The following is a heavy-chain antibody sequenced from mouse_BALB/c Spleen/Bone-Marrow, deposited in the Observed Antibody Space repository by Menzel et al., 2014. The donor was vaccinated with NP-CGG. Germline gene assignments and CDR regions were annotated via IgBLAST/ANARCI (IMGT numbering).Heavy chain of an antibody. J-gene: IGHJ3*01. V-gene: IGHV14-3*02. Sequence: VQLQQSGAELVKPGASVKLSCTASGFNIKDTYMHWVKQRPEQGLEWIGRIDPANGNTKYDPKFQGKATITTDTSSNTAYLQLSSLTSEDTAVYYCARWAHYDYDGAGFAYWGQGTLFTVSA. CDR3: ARWAHYDYDGAGFAY. CDR2: IDPANGNT. CDR1: GFNIKDTY. D-gene: IGHD2-4*01.